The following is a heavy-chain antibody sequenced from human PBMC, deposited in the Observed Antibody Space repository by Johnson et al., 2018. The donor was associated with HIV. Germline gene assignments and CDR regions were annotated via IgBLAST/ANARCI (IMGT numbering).Heavy chain of an antibody. CDR3: AILPGWELSPEVFDI. CDR1: GLTFTNAY. Sequence: VQLVESEGGLVKPGDSFRLSCEVSGLTFTNAYMSWVRQAPGKGLEWVGRIKSKTDGGTADYAAPVKGRFTISRDNSKTTLFLHINSLRAEDTAVYYCAILPGWELSPEVFDIWGQWTMVTVSS. V-gene: IGHV3-15*01. D-gene: IGHD1-26*01. J-gene: IGHJ3*02. CDR2: IKSKTDGGTA.